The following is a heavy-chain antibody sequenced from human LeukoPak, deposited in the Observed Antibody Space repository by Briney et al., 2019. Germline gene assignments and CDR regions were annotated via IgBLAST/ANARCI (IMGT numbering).Heavy chain of an antibody. CDR2: ISSSSSYI. Sequence: GGSLRLSCAASGFTFSNYEMHWVRQAPGKGLEWVSYISSSSSYIYYADSVKGRFTISRDNAKNSLYLQMNSLRADDTAIYYCARGRRRLAAAGATPPAPYFDHWGQGTLVTVSS. CDR3: ARGRRRLAAAGATPPAPYFDH. J-gene: IGHJ4*02. V-gene: IGHV3-21*05. D-gene: IGHD6-13*01. CDR1: GFTFSNYE.